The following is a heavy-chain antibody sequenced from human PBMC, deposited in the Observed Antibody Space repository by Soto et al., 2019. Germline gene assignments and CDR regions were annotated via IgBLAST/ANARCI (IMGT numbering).Heavy chain of an antibody. CDR1: GFSFSTYS. Sequence: EVQLVESGVVLVQPGGSLRLSCAASGFSFSTYSMNWVRQAPGKGLEWVSYISSRSYTIYYIDSVKGRFTISRDNATCSLYLQMNSLRDEDTAVYYCARGGSSSDNGMDVWGQGTTVTVSS. V-gene: IGHV3-48*02. D-gene: IGHD6-6*01. CDR2: ISSRSYTI. CDR3: ARGGSSSDNGMDV. J-gene: IGHJ6*02.